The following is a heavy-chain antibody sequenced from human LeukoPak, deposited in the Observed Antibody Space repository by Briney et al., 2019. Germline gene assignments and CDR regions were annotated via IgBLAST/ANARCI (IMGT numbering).Heavy chain of an antibody. CDR3: AREGPIVGATHLVDY. Sequence: GASVKVSFNASGYTFTDYYMHWVRQAPGQGLEWMGWINPNSGGTNYAQKLQGRVTMARDTSISTAYMELSRLRSDDTAVYYCAREGPIVGATHLVDYWGQGSLVTVSS. D-gene: IGHD1-26*01. CDR2: INPNSGGT. CDR1: GYTFTDYY. V-gene: IGHV1-2*02. J-gene: IGHJ4*02.